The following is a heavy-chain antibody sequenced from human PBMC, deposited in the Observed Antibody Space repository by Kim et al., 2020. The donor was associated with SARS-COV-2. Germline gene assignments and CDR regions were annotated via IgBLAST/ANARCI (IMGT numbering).Heavy chain of an antibody. CDR3: ARGGLYASDI. Sequence: SETLSLTCSASGGSVSSGTYFWNWIRQPPGKALEWIGYIYSSGSTYYNPSFKSRLTISVDTSKNQFSLNMHSVTAADTAIYYCARGGLYASDIWGQGTMVTVSS. D-gene: IGHD3-16*01. J-gene: IGHJ3*02. CDR1: GGSVSSGTYF. CDR2: IYSSGST. V-gene: IGHV4-31*03.